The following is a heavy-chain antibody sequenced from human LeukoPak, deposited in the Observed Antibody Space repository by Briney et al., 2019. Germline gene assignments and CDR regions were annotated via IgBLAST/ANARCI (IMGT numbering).Heavy chain of an antibody. CDR3: ARGRGRLLFFCFDY. D-gene: IGHD6-25*01. J-gene: IGHJ4*02. Sequence: SETLSLTCAVYGGSFSGYYWSWIRQPPGKGLEWIGEINHSGSTNYNPSLKSRVTISVDTSKNQFSLKLSSVTAADTAVYYCARGRGRLLFFCFDYWGQGTLVTVSS. V-gene: IGHV4-34*01. CDR1: GGSFSGYY. CDR2: INHSGST.